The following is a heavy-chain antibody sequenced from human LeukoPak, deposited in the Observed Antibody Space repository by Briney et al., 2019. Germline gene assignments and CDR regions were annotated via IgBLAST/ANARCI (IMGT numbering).Heavy chain of an antibody. J-gene: IGHJ4*02. CDR2: ISSSSSYI. Sequence: GGSLRLSCAASGFTFSSYSMNWVRQAPGKGLEWVSSISSSSSYIYYADSVKGRFTISRDNAKNSPYLQMNSLRAEDTAVYYCARGSYGDTSPDYWGQGTLVTVSS. CDR3: ARGSYGDTSPDY. CDR1: GFTFSSYS. V-gene: IGHV3-21*01. D-gene: IGHD4-17*01.